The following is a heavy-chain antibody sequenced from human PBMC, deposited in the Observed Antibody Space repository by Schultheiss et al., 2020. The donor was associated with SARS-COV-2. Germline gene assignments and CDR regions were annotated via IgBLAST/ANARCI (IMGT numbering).Heavy chain of an antibody. D-gene: IGHD1-26*01. J-gene: IGHJ5*02. Sequence: ASVKVSCKASGYTFTGYYMHWVRQAPGQGLEWMGWINPNSGGTNYAQKFQGRVTMTTDTSTSTAYMELRSLRSDDTAMYYCARVVGAPPAFDPWGQGTLVTVSS. CDR3: ARVVGAPPAFDP. CDR2: INPNSGGT. CDR1: GYTFTGYY. V-gene: IGHV1-2*02.